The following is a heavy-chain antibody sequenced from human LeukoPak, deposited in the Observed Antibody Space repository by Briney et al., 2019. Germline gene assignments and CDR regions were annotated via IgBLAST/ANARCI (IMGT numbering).Heavy chain of an antibody. D-gene: IGHD1/OR15-1a*01. CDR3: ARERATTTFDF. CDR1: GGSFSTYT. Sequence: SVKVSCKASGGSFSTYTFSWVRQAPGLGLGWMGDIIPAFAKVNYAQKFHGRITITADESTSTAYMELRSLKSEDTAVYFCARERATTTFDFWGQGTLVSVSS. V-gene: IGHV1-69*13. J-gene: IGHJ4*02. CDR2: IIPAFAKV.